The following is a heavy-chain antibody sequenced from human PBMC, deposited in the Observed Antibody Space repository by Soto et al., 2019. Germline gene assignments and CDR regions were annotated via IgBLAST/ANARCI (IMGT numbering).Heavy chain of an antibody. CDR1: GYTFTSYY. V-gene: IGHV1-46*01. Sequence: ASVKVSCKASGYTFTSYYMHWVRQAPGQGLEWMGIINPSGGSTSYAQKFQGRVTMTRDTSTSTVYMELSSLRSEDTAVYYCVRKVPDYYFDYWGQGTLVTVSS. D-gene: IGHD2-21*02. CDR3: VRKVPDYYFDY. CDR2: INPSGGST. J-gene: IGHJ4*02.